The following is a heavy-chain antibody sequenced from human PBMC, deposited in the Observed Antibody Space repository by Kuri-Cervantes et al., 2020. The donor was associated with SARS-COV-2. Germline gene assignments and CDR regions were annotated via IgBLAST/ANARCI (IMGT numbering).Heavy chain of an antibody. V-gene: IGHV1-8*03. D-gene: IGHD3-3*01. Sequence: ASVKVSCKASTYTFTTYDINWVRQATGQGLEWMGWMNPNSGNTGYAQKFQGRVTITRNTSISTAHMELSSLRSEDTAVYYCARPERFFGVVIPQGGAFDIWGQGTMVTVSS. CDR2: MNPNSGNT. CDR1: TYTFTTYD. CDR3: ARPERFFGVVIPQGGAFDI. J-gene: IGHJ3*02.